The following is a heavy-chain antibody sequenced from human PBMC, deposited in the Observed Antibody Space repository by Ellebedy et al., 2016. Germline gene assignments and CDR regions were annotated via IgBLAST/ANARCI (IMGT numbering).Heavy chain of an antibody. V-gene: IGHV3-23*01. CDR3: AKSGYCSGGRCYVGPSDY. Sequence: GESLKISXAASGFTFTDYAMSWVRQAPGKGLEWVSAIGSTGIATYYKDSVKGRFTISRDNSKNTLYLQMDSLRAEDTAVYYCAKSGYCSGGRCYVGPSDYWGQGTLVNVSS. J-gene: IGHJ4*02. D-gene: IGHD2-15*01. CDR1: GFTFTDYA. CDR2: IGSTGIAT.